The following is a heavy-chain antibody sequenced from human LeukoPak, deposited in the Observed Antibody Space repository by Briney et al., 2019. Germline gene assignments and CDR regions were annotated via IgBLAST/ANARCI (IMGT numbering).Heavy chain of an antibody. CDR2: IIPILGIA. D-gene: IGHD3-22*01. Sequence: SVKLSCKASGGTFNSYAISWVRQARGQGLEWMGRIIPILGIANYAQKFQGRVTITADKSTSTAYMELSSLRSEDTAVYYCARSDYYDSSGYYSHDAFDIWGQGTMVTVSS. CDR1: GGTFNSYA. J-gene: IGHJ3*02. CDR3: ARSDYYDSSGYYSHDAFDI. V-gene: IGHV1-69*04.